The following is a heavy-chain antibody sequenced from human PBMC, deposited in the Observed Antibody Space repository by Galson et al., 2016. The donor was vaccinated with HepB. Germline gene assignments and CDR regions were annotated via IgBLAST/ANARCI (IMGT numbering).Heavy chain of an antibody. V-gene: IGHV3-7*01. Sequence: SLRLSCAASGFNFRGYWMSWVRQAPGKGLEWVANIQQDGTERNYVDSVRGRFTISRDNAKDSLYLQMNSLRPEDTAIYYCARSAYFKEWLDPWGQGTPVTVSS. CDR3: ARSAYFKEWLDP. CDR1: GFNFRGYW. CDR2: IQQDGTER. D-gene: IGHD2/OR15-2a*01. J-gene: IGHJ5*02.